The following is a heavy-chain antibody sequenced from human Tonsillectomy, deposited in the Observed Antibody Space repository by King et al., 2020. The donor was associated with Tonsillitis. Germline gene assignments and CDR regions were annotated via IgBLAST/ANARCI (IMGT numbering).Heavy chain of an antibody. D-gene: IGHD6-13*01. CDR1: GFPVSNNY. Sequence: QLVQSGGGLVQPGGSLRLSCEVSGFPVSNNYMNWVRQAPGKGLEWVSIIYSGGTTYYAESVKGRFTISRDNSKNTLDLQMNGLRAEDTAVYYCARKLVGGWFDPWGQGTLVTVSS. J-gene: IGHJ5*02. CDR3: ARKLVGGWFDP. V-gene: IGHV3-66*01. CDR2: IYSGGTT.